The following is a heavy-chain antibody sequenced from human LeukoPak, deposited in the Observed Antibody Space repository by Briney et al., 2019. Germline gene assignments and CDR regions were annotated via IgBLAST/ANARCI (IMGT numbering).Heavy chain of an antibody. V-gene: IGHV1-8*01. CDR3: VVVPAASGAYYYYYMDV. CDR1: GYTFTSYD. CDR2: MNPNSGNT. D-gene: IGHD2-2*01. J-gene: IGHJ6*03. Sequence: ASVKVSCKASGYTFTSYDINWVRQATGQGLEWMGWMNPNSGNTGYAQKFQGRVTTTRNTSISTAYMELSSLRSEDTAVYYCVVVPAASGAYYYYYMDVWGKGTTVTVSS.